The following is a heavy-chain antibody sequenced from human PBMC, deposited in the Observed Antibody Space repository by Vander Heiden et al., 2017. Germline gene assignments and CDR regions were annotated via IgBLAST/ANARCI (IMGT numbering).Heavy chain of an antibody. CDR3: AREAVPAATTYYFDY. D-gene: IGHD2-2*01. CDR2: IWYDGRNK. V-gene: IGHV3-33*01. J-gene: IGHJ4*02. Sequence: QVQLVESGGGVVQPGRSLRLSCAASGFTFSSYGLHWVRQAPGKGLEWVEVIWYDGRNKYYADSVKGRFSISRDNSKNTLYLQMNSLRAEDTAVYYCAREAVPAATTYYFDYWGQGTLVTVSS. CDR1: GFTFSSYG.